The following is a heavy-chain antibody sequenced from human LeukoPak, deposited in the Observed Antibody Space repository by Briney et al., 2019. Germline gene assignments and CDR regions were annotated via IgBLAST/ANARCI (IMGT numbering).Heavy chain of an antibody. D-gene: IGHD2-15*01. V-gene: IGHV1-69*04. J-gene: IGHJ4*02. CDR2: IIPILGIA. CDR3: ARDRVVVAHFDY. CDR1: GGTFSSYA. Sequence: SVKVSCKASGGTFSSYAISWVRQAPGQGLEWMGRIIPILGIANYAQKFQGRVTTTADKSTSTAYMELSSLRSEDTAVYYCARDRVVVAHFDYWGQGTLVTVSS.